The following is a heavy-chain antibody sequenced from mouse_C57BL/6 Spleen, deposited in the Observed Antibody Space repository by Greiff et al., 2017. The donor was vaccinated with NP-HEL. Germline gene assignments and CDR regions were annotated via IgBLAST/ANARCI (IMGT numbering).Heavy chain of an antibody. Sequence: VQLQQPGAELVRPGTSVKLSCKASGYTFTSYWMHWVKQRPGQGLEWIGVIDPSDSYTNYNQKFKGKATLTVDTSSSTAYMQLSSLTSEDSAVYYCARDYGSRNWYFDVWGTGTTVTVSS. J-gene: IGHJ1*03. D-gene: IGHD1-1*01. CDR2: IDPSDSYT. CDR3: ARDYGSRNWYFDV. CDR1: GYTFTSYW. V-gene: IGHV1-59*01.